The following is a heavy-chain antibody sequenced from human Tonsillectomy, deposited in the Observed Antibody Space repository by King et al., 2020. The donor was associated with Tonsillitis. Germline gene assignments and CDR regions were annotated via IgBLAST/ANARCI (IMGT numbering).Heavy chain of an antibody. Sequence: VQLVESGGDLIQPGGSVRLSCAASGFTLSTYAMGWVRQAPGEGLEWVSAISGNGASTYYADSVKGRFTISRDNSKNTLYLQMNSLGAADTALYYCAKAADTSGYYYERYFDYWGQGTLVTVSS. D-gene: IGHD3-22*01. CDR1: GFTLSTYA. J-gene: IGHJ4*02. CDR2: ISGNGAST. V-gene: IGHV3-23*04. CDR3: AKAADTSGYYYERYFDY.